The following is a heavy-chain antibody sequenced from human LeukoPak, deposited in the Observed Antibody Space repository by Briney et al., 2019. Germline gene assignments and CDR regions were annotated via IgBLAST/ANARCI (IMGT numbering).Heavy chain of an antibody. CDR1: AFIFSGHW. V-gene: IGHV3-7*03. Sequence: GGSLRLSCEGSAFIFSGHWMNWVRQTPGKGLEWVASIKEDGSERQYVDSVKGRFSISRDNTKGSLFLQLNSLRAEDTAVYYCARAGYSGSYYSVDYWGQGTLVTVSS. CDR2: IKEDGSER. J-gene: IGHJ4*02. CDR3: ARAGYSGSYYSVDY. D-gene: IGHD1-26*01.